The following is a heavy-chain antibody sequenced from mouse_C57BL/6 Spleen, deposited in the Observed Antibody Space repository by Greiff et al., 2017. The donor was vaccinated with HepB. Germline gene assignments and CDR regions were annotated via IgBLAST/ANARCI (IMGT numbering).Heavy chain of an antibody. CDR1: GFSLTSYG. V-gene: IGHV2-6-1*01. Sequence: VMLVESGPGLVAPSQSLSITCTVSGFSLTSYGVHWVRQPPGKGLEWLVVIWSDGSTTYNSALKSRLSISKDNSKSQVFLKMNSLQTDDTAKYYCARHSDGSSYWYFDVWGTGTTVTVSS. CDR2: IWSDGST. CDR3: ARHSDGSSYWYFDV. J-gene: IGHJ1*03. D-gene: IGHD1-1*01.